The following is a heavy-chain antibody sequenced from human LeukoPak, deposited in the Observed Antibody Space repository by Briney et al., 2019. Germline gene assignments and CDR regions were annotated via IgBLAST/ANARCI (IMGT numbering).Heavy chain of an antibody. D-gene: IGHD1-26*01. V-gene: IGHV3-20*04. CDR1: GFIFDDYG. J-gene: IGHJ4*02. Sequence: GGSLILSCAASGFIFDDYGMSWVRQAPGKGLEWVSGINWNGGSTGYADSVKGRFTISRDNAKNSLYVQMNSLRAEDTALYYCARGGYSGSYFAYWGQGTLVTVSS. CDR2: INWNGGST. CDR3: ARGGYSGSYFAY.